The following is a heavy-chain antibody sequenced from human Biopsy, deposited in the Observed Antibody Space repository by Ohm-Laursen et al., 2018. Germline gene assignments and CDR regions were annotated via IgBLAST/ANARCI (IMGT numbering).Heavy chain of an antibody. CDR2: INHSGRT. D-gene: IGHD3-22*01. Sequence: GTLSLTCTVYGESFNGYYWSWIRQTPGKGLEWIGEINHSGRTNYNPSLKSRVTISVDTSKNQFSLKVRSVTAADTAVYYCVRGVDYYDPYHYYALDVWGQGMTVTVSS. CDR3: VRGVDYYDPYHYYALDV. V-gene: IGHV4-34*01. CDR1: GESFNGYY. J-gene: IGHJ6*02.